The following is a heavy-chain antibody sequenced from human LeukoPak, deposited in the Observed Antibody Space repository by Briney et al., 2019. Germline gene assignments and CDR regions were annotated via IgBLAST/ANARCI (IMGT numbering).Heavy chain of an antibody. D-gene: IGHD3-22*01. CDR3: ARHGRDYYDSSGYFT. Sequence: SETLSLTCTVSGGSISSSSYYWGWIRQPPGKGLEWIGSIYYSGSTYYNPSLKSRVTISVDRSKNQFSLKLTSVTAADTAVYYCARHGRDYYDSSGYFTWGQGTLVTVSS. CDR1: GGSISSSSYY. CDR2: IYYSGST. J-gene: IGHJ5*02. V-gene: IGHV4-39*01.